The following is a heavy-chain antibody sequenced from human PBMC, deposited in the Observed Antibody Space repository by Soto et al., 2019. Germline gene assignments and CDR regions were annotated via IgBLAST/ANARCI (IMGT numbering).Heavy chain of an antibody. Sequence: GESLKISCKGSGYSFTSYWISWVRQMPGKGLEWMGRIDPSDSYTNYSPSFQGHVTISADKSISTAYLQWSSLKASDTAMYYCARHPGIAARPSHYYYYYGMDVWGQGTTVTVSS. CDR1: GYSFTSYW. CDR2: IDPSDSYT. CDR3: ARHPGIAARPSHYYYYYGMDV. V-gene: IGHV5-10-1*01. D-gene: IGHD6-6*01. J-gene: IGHJ6*02.